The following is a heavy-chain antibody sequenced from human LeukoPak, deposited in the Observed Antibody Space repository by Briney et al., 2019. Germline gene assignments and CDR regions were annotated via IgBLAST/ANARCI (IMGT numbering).Heavy chain of an antibody. CDR1: GYSFTSFW. CDR2: IDPSGSYT. CDR3: ARSSPSNFYYYGMDV. Sequence: AESLKISCKGSGYSFTSFWISWVRRMPGKGLEWMGRIDPSGSYTDYSPSFQGHVTISADKSISTAYLQWSSLKASDTAMYFCARSSPSNFYYYGMDVWGQGTTVTVSS. J-gene: IGHJ6*02. V-gene: IGHV5-10-1*01. D-gene: IGHD5-24*01.